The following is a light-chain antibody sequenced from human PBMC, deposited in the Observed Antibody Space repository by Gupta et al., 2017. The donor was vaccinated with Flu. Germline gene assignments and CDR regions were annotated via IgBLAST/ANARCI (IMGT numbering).Light chain of an antibody. CDR2: GAS. V-gene: IGKV3-15*01. Sequence: DTVMTLSPATLSVSPGDGATLSCRASQNIRTNLAWYQQKPGQAPRLLIYGASTRATSIPARFSGSGSGAVFTLTISSLQSEDFAVYFCQQYNNWPGTFGQGTKVESK. CDR3: QQYNNWPGT. CDR1: QNIRTN. J-gene: IGKJ1*01.